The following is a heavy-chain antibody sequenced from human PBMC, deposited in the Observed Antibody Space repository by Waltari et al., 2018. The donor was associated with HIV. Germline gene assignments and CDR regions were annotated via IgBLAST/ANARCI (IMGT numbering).Heavy chain of an antibody. CDR1: GFTFSSYA. V-gene: IGHV3-23*01. Sequence: EVQLLESGGGLVQPGGSLRLSCAASGFTFSSYAMSWVRQAPGKGLGWVSAVSGSGGSTYYADSVKGRFTISRDNSKNTRYLQMNSLRAEDTAVYYCANVAARQTYYFDYWGQGTLVTVSS. D-gene: IGHD6-6*01. CDR2: VSGSGGST. CDR3: ANVAARQTYYFDY. J-gene: IGHJ4*02.